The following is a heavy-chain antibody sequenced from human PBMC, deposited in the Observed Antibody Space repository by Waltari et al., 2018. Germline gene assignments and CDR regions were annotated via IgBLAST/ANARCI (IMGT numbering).Heavy chain of an antibody. CDR2: IDTSGST. CDR3: ARDSDQTYYYDSSGALYGMDV. CDR1: GGSISSYY. J-gene: IGHJ6*02. V-gene: IGHV4-4*07. Sequence: QVQLQESGPGLVKPSETLSLTCTVSGGSISSYYWSWIRQPAGKGLEWLGRIDTSGSTNYNPSLKSRVTISVDKSKNQFSLKLSSVTAADTAVYYCARDSDQTYYYDSSGALYGMDVWGQGTTVTVSS. D-gene: IGHD3-22*01.